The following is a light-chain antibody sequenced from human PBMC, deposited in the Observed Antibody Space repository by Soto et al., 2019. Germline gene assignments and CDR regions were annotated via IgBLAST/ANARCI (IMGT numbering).Light chain of an antibody. Sequence: SYELTQPPSLPVAPGQTARMTCGGNNIGIKAVHWCQQRPGQAPVLVVHDDGDRPSGIPDRFSGSNSGNTATLTITRVEAGDEADYYCQVWDSGTDHPVFGGGTKLTVL. CDR2: DDG. J-gene: IGLJ3*02. CDR1: NIGIKA. CDR3: QVWDSGTDHPV. V-gene: IGLV3-21*02.